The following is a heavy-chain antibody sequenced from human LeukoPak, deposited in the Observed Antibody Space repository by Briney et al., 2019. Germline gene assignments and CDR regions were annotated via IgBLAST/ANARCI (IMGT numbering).Heavy chain of an antibody. J-gene: IGHJ2*01. D-gene: IGHD6-19*01. Sequence: GGSLRLSCAASGFTFSNFWMHWVRQAPEKGLVWVSRINSDGSTTTYADSVKGRFTISRDNAENTLYLQMNSLRAEDTAVYYCARPPYSSGSFDFWGRGTLVTVSS. V-gene: IGHV3-74*01. CDR3: ARPPYSSGSFDF. CDR2: INSDGSTT. CDR1: GFTFSNFW.